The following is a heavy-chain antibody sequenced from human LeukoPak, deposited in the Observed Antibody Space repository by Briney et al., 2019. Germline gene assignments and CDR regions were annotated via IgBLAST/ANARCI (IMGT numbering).Heavy chain of an antibody. D-gene: IGHD4-11*01. V-gene: IGHV5-51*01. CDR1: GYTFTSYW. Sequence: GESLKISCKVSGYTFTSYWIGWVRQMPGKGLEWMGIIYPGDSDTRYSPSFQGQVTIPADKSISTAYLQWSSLKASDTAMYYCARVTSTHNWFDPWGQGTLVTVSS. CDR3: ARVTSTHNWFDP. CDR2: IYPGDSDT. J-gene: IGHJ5*02.